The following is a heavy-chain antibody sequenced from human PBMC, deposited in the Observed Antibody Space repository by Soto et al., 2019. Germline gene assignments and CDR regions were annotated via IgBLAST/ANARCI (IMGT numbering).Heavy chain of an antibody. CDR3: ARGSGSSSLRAFDI. CDR2: ISSSSSYI. J-gene: IGHJ3*02. CDR1: GFTFSSYS. V-gene: IGHV3-21*01. D-gene: IGHD6-13*01. Sequence: PGGSLRLSCAASGFTFSSYSMNWVRQAPGKGLEWVPSISSSSSYIYYADSVKGRFTISRDNAKNSLYLQMNSLRAEDTAVYYCARGSGSSSLRAFDIWGQGTMVTVSS.